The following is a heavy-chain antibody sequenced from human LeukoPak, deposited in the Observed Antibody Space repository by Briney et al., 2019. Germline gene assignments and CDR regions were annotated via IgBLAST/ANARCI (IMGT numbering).Heavy chain of an antibody. Sequence: SQTLSLTCTVSGGSISSGSYYWSWIRQPPGKGLECIGYIYYSGSTNYNPSLKSRVTISVDTSENQFSLKLSSVTAADTAVYYCARLGLRPGAFDVWGQGTMVTVSS. D-gene: IGHD3-16*01. V-gene: IGHV4-61*01. CDR1: GGSISSGSYY. CDR3: ARLGLRPGAFDV. CDR2: IYYSGST. J-gene: IGHJ3*01.